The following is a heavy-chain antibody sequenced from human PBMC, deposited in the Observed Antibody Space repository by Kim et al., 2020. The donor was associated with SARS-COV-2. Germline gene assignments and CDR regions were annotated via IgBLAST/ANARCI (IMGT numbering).Heavy chain of an antibody. D-gene: IGHD5-12*01. CDR1: GGSISGYY. V-gene: IGHV4-59*01. CDR3: AALYSGYDFDY. CDR2: MSYSGSS. Sequence: SETLSLTCSVSGGSISGYYWSWVRQPPGMGLEWIGYMSYSGSSNYNPSLRSRVTMSVDRSKNHFSLKLSSVTAADTAVYYCAALYSGYDFDYWGQGILVTVSS. J-gene: IGHJ4*02.